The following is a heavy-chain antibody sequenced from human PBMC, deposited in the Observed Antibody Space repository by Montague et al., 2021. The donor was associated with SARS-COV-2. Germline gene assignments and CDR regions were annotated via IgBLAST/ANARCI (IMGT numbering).Heavy chain of an antibody. D-gene: IGHD3-3*01. CDR2: IYYSGST. CDR1: GGSISSDGYY. CDR3: ARVRGRTIFGVVGPFDY. Sequence: TLSLTCTVSGGSISSDGYYWSWIRQHPGKGLEWIGYIYYSGSTYYNPSLKSRVTISVDTSKNQFSLKLSSVTAADTAVYYCARVRGRTIFGVVGPFDYWGQGTLVTVSS. J-gene: IGHJ4*02. V-gene: IGHV4-31*03.